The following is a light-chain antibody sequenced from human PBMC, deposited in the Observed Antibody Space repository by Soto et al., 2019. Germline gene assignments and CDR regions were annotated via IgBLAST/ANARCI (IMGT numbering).Light chain of an antibody. V-gene: IGKV1-5*01. CDR1: QNIRNL. Sequence: DIQLTQSPSTVSAAVGDSVTITCRASQNIRNLLAWYQQKPGKAPKPLIFDASTLKTGVPSRFGGSGSGAEFNYTITGLQPDDFATYFCQQYYTYSTFGQGTRLEIK. CDR3: QQYYTYST. CDR2: DAS. J-gene: IGKJ5*01.